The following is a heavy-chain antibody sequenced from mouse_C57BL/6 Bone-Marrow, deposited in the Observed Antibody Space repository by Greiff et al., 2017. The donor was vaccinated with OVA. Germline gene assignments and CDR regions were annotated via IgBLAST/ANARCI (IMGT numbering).Heavy chain of an antibody. Sequence: VKLQESGAELAKPGASVKLSCKASGYTFTSYWIHWVKQRPGQGLEWIGYSNPSSGYTKYNQKFKDKATLTADKSSSTAYMQLSSLTYEDSAVYYCARSPPYGSSYDYAMDYWGQGTSDTVSS. CDR3: ARSPPYGSSYDYAMDY. CDR1: GYTFTSYW. D-gene: IGHD1-1*01. V-gene: IGHV1-7*01. J-gene: IGHJ4*01. CDR2: SNPSSGYT.